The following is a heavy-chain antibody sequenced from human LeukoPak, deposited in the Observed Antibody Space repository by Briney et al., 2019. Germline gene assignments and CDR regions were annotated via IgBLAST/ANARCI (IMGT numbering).Heavy chain of an antibody. V-gene: IGHV4-4*09. CDR2: IFSSDIT. CDR3: ARSDGIVGEEAWFDP. Sequence: ASDTLSLTCSVSGDSISTFHWHWIRQPPGKGLEWVGYIFSSDITNYNPSLRSRVTISVDTSKNQFSLTLRPVTAADTAVYFCARSDGIVGEEAWFDPWGQGTLVAVSS. J-gene: IGHJ5*02. CDR1: GDSISTFH. D-gene: IGHD1-26*01.